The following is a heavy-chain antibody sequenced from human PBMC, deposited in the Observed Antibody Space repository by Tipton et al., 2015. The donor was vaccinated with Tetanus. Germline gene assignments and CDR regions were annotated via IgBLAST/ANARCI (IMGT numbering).Heavy chain of an antibody. D-gene: IGHD4-23*01. CDR3: SSLDYGGDEGY. V-gene: IGHV3-73*01. CDR2: IRSRPHNFAT. CDR1: GFPLSGSA. J-gene: IGHJ4*01. Sequence: SLRLSCAASGFPLSGSAIHWVRQASGKGLEWVGRIRSRPHNFATSYAALLLGRFTISRDDSLNTSYLHMNSLKIEDTATYLCSSLDYGGDEGYWGEGTPVTVSS.